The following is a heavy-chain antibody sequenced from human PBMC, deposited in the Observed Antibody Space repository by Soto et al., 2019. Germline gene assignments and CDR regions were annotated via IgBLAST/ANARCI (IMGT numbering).Heavy chain of an antibody. D-gene: IGHD2-15*01. J-gene: IGHJ6*02. CDR3: ARYQVVVAPYYYYGMDV. V-gene: IGHV4-59*12. Sequence: PSETLSLTCTVSGGSISSYYWSWIRQPPGKGLEWIGYIYYSGSTNYNPSLKSRVTISVDTSKNQFSLKLSSVTAADTAVYYCARYQVVVAPYYYYGMDVWGQGTTVTVSS. CDR2: IYYSGST. CDR1: GGSISSYY.